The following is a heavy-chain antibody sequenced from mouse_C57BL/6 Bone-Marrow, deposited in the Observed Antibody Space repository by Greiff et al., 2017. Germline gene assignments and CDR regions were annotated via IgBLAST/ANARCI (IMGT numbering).Heavy chain of an antibody. J-gene: IGHJ1*03. Sequence: EVQLQQSGAELVKPGASVKLSCTASGFNFTDYYMHWVKQRTDQGLEWIGRIDPEDGETNYAQKFQGKATITADTSSNTAYLQLSSLASEDTAVYYCARSEDGYYAGYFDVWGTGTPVTVSA. D-gene: IGHD2-3*01. V-gene: IGHV14-2*01. CDR1: GFNFTDYY. CDR3: ARSEDGYYAGYFDV. CDR2: IDPEDGET.